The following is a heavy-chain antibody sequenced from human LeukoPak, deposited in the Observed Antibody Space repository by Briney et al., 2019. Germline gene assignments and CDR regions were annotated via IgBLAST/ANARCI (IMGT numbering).Heavy chain of an antibody. CDR1: GFTFSSYA. D-gene: IGHD3-10*01. CDR3: AKDVALNSGPVRYYYYGMDV. CDR2: ISGSGGST. Sequence: QPGGSLRLSCAASGFTFSSYAMSWVRQAPGKGLEWVSAISGSGGSTYYADSVKGRFTISRDNSKNTLYLQMNSLRAEDTAVYYCAKDVALNSGPVRYYYYGMDVWGQGTTVTVSS. J-gene: IGHJ6*02. V-gene: IGHV3-23*01.